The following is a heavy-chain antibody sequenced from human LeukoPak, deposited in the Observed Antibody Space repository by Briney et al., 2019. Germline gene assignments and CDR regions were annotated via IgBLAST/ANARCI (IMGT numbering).Heavy chain of an antibody. J-gene: IGHJ6*04. V-gene: IGHV1-69*06. D-gene: IGHD3-10*01. CDR1: GGTFSSYA. Sequence: ASVKVSCKASGGTFSSYAISWVRQAPAQGLEWMGGIIPIFGTANYAQKFQGRVTITADKSTSTAYMELSSLRSEDTAVYYCARDRDMVRGVIHYYYYYGMDVWGKGTTVTVSS. CDR3: ARDRDMVRGVIHYYYYYGMDV. CDR2: IIPIFGTA.